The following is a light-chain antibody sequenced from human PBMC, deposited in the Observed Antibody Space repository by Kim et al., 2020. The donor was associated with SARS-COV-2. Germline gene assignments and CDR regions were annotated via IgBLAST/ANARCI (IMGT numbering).Light chain of an antibody. J-gene: IGLJ1*01. CDR3: CSYAGGRTYV. CDR1: NSDIGSLNL. CDR2: EVN. Sequence: QSVLTQPASVSGSPGQTITISCTGTNSDIGSLNLVSWYQQHPGKAPKVLIYEVNKRPSGISTHFSGSKSGNTASLTISGLQAEDEADYYCCSYAGGRTYVFGTGTKVTVL. V-gene: IGLV2-23*02.